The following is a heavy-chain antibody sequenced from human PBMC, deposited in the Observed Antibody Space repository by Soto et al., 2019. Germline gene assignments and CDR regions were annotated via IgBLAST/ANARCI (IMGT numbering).Heavy chain of an antibody. CDR1: GLTISGKKY. V-gene: IGHV3-53*01. D-gene: IGHD1-1*01. Sequence: VQLVESGGGLIQPGESLRLSCAAFGLTISGKKYVAWVRQAPGKGLEWVSGLYDVDGSFYADSVRGRFTTSSDSSKTTVYLQMNDRRPDDTAVYYCATWHEREHAYDVWGQGTTVTVSS. CDR3: ATWHEREHAYDV. CDR2: LYDVDGS. J-gene: IGHJ3*01.